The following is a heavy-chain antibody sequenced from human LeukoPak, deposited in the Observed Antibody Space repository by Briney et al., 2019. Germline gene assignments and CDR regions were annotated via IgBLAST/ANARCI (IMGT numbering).Heavy chain of an antibody. CDR2: IYTSGST. CDR3: ARGGSSHHAGI. Sequence: SQTLSLTCTVSGGSISSGSYYWSWIRQPAGKGLEWIGRIYTSGSTNYNPSLKSRVTISVDTSKNQFSLKLSSVTAADTAVYYCARGGSSHHAGIWGQGTMVTFSS. CDR1: GGSISSGSYY. D-gene: IGHD6-13*01. V-gene: IGHV4-61*02. J-gene: IGHJ3*02.